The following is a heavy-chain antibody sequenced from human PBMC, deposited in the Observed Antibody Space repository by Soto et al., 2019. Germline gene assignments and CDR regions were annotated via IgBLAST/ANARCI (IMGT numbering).Heavy chain of an antibody. CDR1: GGSISSYY. J-gene: IGHJ4*02. CDR3: ARSPLGAMDPLYYFDY. Sequence: KQSETLSLTCTVSGGSISSYYWSWIRQPPGKGLEWIGYIYYSGSTNYNPSLKSRVTISVDTSKNQFSLKLSSVTAADTAVYYCARSPLGAMDPLYYFDYWGQGTLVTVSS. CDR2: IYYSGST. D-gene: IGHD1-26*01. V-gene: IGHV4-59*01.